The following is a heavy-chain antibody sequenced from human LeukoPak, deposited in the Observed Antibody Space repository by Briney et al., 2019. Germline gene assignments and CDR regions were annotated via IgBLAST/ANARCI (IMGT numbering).Heavy chain of an antibody. CDR1: GYTLTELS. D-gene: IGHD6-13*01. CDR2: FDPEDGET. J-gene: IGHJ4*02. CDR3: ATTTGYSSSWLDY. Sequence: ASVKVSCKVSGYTLTELSMHWVRQAPGKGLEWMGGFDPEDGETIYAQEFQGRVTMTEDTSTDTAYTELSSLRSEDTAVYYCATTTGYSSSWLDYWGQGTLVTVSS. V-gene: IGHV1-24*01.